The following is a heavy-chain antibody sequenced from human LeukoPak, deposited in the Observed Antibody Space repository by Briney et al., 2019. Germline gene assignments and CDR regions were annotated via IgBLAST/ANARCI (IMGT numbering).Heavy chain of an antibody. D-gene: IGHD1-20*01. CDR2: INPSGVTT. V-gene: IGHV1-46*01. Sequence: GASVKVSCKASGYTFTSYYMNWVRQAPGQGLEWMGIINPSGVTTNYAQKFQGRVTMTRDTSTSTVYMELSSLRSEDTAVYYCARGLTYNWNLHAFDYWGQGTLATVSS. CDR1: GYTFTSYY. J-gene: IGHJ4*02. CDR3: ARGLTYNWNLHAFDY.